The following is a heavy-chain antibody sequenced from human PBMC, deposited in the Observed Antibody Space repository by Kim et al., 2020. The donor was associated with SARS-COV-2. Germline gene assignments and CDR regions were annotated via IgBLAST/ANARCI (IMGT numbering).Heavy chain of an antibody. V-gene: IGHV4-59*01. D-gene: IGHD4-17*01. CDR3: ARDTYGGNYFDY. J-gene: IGHJ4*02. Sequence: NYNPSLKSRVTISVDTSKNQFSLKLSSVTAADTAVYYCARDTYGGNYFDYWGQGTLVTVSS.